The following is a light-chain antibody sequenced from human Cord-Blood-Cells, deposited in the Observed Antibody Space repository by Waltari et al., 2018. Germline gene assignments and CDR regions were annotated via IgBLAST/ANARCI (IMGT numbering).Light chain of an antibody. Sequence: DLQMTQSHSSLSASVGDRVTIPCRASQSIISYLNWYQQKPAKAPKLLIYAASSLQSGVPSSFSGSGSGTDFTLTISSRQPEDFATYYCQQSYSTPPLTFGGGTKVEIK. CDR1: QSIISY. J-gene: IGKJ4*01. CDR3: QQSYSTPPLT. V-gene: IGKV1-39*01. CDR2: AAS.